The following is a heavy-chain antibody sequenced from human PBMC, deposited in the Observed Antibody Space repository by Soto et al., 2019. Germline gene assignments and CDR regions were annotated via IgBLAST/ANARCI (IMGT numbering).Heavy chain of an antibody. V-gene: IGHV1-69*06. CDR2: IIPIIGTA. D-gene: IGHD3-22*01. CDR1: GGTFSSYD. CDR3: ARSDYYDSGGSFGY. J-gene: IGHJ4*02. Sequence: QVQLVQSGAEVKKPGASVKVSCKASGGTFSSYDISWVRQAPGQGLEWMGGIIPIIGTANYAQKFQGRVTITADKSRSTAYMEVSSLRSGDPAVYYCARSDYYDSGGSFGYWVQGSLVTV.